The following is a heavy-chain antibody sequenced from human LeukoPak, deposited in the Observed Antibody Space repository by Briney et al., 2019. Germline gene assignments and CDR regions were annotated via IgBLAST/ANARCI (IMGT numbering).Heavy chain of an antibody. D-gene: IGHD4-17*01. CDR3: AKVLMDYGDYFDY. V-gene: IGHV3-30*02. CDR2: IQSDGNNK. Sequence: PGGSLRLSCAASGFTFSNYGIYWVRQAPGKGLEWVAFIQSDGNNKYYADSVKGRFSISRDNSKNTLYPQMNSLRTEDTAAYYCAKVLMDYGDYFDYWGQGTLVTVSS. CDR1: GFTFSNYG. J-gene: IGHJ4*02.